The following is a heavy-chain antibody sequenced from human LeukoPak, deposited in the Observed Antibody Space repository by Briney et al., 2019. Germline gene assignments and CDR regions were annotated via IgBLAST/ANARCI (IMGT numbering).Heavy chain of an antibody. D-gene: IGHD2-15*01. J-gene: IGHJ4*02. CDR1: GFTFSSHL. CDR2: ISGSGGST. Sequence: PGGSLRLSCAASGFTFSSHLMHWVRQAPGKGLEWVSAISGSGGSTYYADSVKGRFTISRDNSKNTLYLQMNSLRAEDTAVYYCAKADPQVGGAYDYWGQGTLVTVSS. CDR3: AKADPQVGGAYDY. V-gene: IGHV3-23*01.